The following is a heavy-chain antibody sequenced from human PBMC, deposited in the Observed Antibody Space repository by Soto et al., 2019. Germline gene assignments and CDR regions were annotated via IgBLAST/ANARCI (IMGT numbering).Heavy chain of an antibody. CDR1: GFTFSDYY. Sequence: QVQLVESGGGLVKPGGSLRLSCAASGFTFSDYYMSWIRQAPGKGLEWVSHISSSGSTIYYADSVKGRFTISRDNAKNSLYLKMNSLRAEDTAVYYCARQKAWSGEWLSLYAPGMDVWGQGTTVTVSS. CDR2: ISSSGSTI. D-gene: IGHD3-22*01. J-gene: IGHJ6*02. V-gene: IGHV3-11*01. CDR3: ARQKAWSGEWLSLYAPGMDV.